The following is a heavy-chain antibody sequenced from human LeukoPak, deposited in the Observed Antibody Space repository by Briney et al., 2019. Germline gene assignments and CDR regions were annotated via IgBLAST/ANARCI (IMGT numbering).Heavy chain of an antibody. J-gene: IGHJ4*02. Sequence: GESLRLSCAASGFSFSTYWMSWVRQAPGKGLEWVANIKQDGSDIYYVDSVKGRFIISRDNAKSSLYLQMSSLRAEDTAVYYCTRGGRLHPQSPYWGQGTLVTVSS. V-gene: IGHV3-7*01. CDR3: TRGGRLHPQSPY. D-gene: IGHD3-16*01. CDR2: IKQDGSDI. CDR1: GFSFSTYW.